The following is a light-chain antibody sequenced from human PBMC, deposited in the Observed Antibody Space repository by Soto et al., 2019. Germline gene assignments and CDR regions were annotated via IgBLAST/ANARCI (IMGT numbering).Light chain of an antibody. CDR2: GAS. CDR1: QSVDSK. J-gene: IGKJ1*01. Sequence: EIVMTQSPATLSVSPGERATLSCRASQSVDSKLAWYQQKPGQGPRLLIYGASSRATGIPGRFSGSGSGTEFTLTISSLQSEDFAVYYCQHYSTWLWTFGQGTKVEIK. CDR3: QHYSTWLWT. V-gene: IGKV3-15*01.